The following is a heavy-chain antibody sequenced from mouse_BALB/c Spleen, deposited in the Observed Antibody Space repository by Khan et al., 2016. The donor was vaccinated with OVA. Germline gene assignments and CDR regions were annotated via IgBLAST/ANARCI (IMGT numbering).Heavy chain of an antibody. CDR3: ARFRDYYGSSSYYFDS. CDR1: GYTFTNYG. D-gene: IGHD1-1*01. Sequence: QIQLVQSGPELKKPGETVKISCKASGYTFTNYGMNWVKQAPGKGLKWMGWINTYTGEPTYVDDFKGRFAFSLETSASTAYLQINNLKNEDMATYFYARFRDYYGSSSYYFDSWGQGTTLTVSS. V-gene: IGHV9-1*02. CDR2: INTYTGEP. J-gene: IGHJ2*01.